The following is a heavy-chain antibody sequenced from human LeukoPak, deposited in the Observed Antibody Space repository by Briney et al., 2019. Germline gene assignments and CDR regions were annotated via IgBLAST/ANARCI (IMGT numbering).Heavy chain of an antibody. CDR1: GFSFSSYV. D-gene: IGHD6-19*01. CDR3: ARDGSSGWYDYFDY. CDR2: ISGSGGRT. J-gene: IGHJ4*02. Sequence: GGSLRLSCAASGFSFSSYVMNWVRQAPGKGLEWVSGISGSGGRTYYADSVRGRFTISRDNYKNTLYLQMNGLRAEDTALYYCARDGSSGWYDYFDYWGQETLVTVSS. V-gene: IGHV3-23*01.